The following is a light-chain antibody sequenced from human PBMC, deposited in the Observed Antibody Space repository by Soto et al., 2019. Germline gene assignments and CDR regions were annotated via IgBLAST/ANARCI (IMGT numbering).Light chain of an antibody. Sequence: QAVVTQPASVSGSPGQSITISCTGTSSDVGGYNYVSWYQQHPGKAPKLMIYEVSNRPSGVSNRFSGSKSGNTASLTISGLQAEDKADYYCSSYTSSSTLVFGGGTQLTVL. V-gene: IGLV2-14*01. J-gene: IGLJ2*01. CDR2: EVS. CDR3: SSYTSSSTLV. CDR1: SSDVGGYNY.